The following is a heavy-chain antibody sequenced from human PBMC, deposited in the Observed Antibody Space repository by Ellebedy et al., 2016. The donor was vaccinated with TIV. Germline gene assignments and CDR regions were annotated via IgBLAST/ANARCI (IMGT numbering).Heavy chain of an antibody. CDR3: VRDMHFYDSWSVDLGWYFDL. D-gene: IGHD3-3*01. CDR2: IKYDGSEK. CDR1: GFTFSSYW. V-gene: IGHV3-7*01. J-gene: IGHJ2*01. Sequence: GESLKISCVASGFTFSSYWLSWVRQAPGKGLEWVASIKYDGSEKSYVDYVKGRFTISADKANNSMFLQMNSLIAEDTAVYYCVRDMHFYDSWSVDLGWYFDLWGRGTLVTVSS.